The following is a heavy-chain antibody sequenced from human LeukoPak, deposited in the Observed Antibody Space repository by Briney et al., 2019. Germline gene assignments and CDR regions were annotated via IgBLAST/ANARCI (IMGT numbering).Heavy chain of an antibody. D-gene: IGHD2/OR15-2a*01. J-gene: IGHJ4*02. CDR1: VGALRSSSDY. V-gene: IGHV4-39*07. CDR2: ISYSGST. CDR3: ARLATFSYFDY. Sequence: PSETLSLTCTVSVGALRSSSDYWDWIRQPPGKGLEWIGSISYSGSTYYNPSLKSPVTISVDTSKNQFSLKLSSVTAADTAVYYCARLATFSYFDYWGQGSLVTVSS.